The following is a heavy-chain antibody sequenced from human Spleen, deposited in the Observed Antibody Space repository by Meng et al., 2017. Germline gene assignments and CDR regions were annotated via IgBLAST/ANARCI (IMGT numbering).Heavy chain of an antibody. CDR1: GYSFTSYW. CDR3: AILNGDPMDY. CDR2: IYPGDSDT. J-gene: IGHJ4*02. D-gene: IGHD3-10*01. Sequence: GGSLRLSCKGSGYSFTSYWIGWVRQMPGKGLEWMGIIYPGDSDTRYSPSFQGQVTISADKSISTAYLQWSSLKASDTAIYYCAILNGDPMDYWGQGTLVTVSS. V-gene: IGHV5-51*01.